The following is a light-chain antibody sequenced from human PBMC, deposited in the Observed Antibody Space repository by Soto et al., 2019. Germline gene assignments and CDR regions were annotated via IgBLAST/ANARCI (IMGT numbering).Light chain of an antibody. CDR2: EVT. J-gene: IGLJ2*01. V-gene: IGLV2-14*01. Sequence: QSVLTQPASVSGSPGQSITISCTGTSGDIGSYNRVSWYQQHPGKAPKLIIYEVTDRPSGVSNRFSGSKSGNTASLTISGLQAEDEAEYYCSSYTSSSTLNVLFGGGTKLTVL. CDR3: SSYTSSSTLNVL. CDR1: SGDIGSYNR.